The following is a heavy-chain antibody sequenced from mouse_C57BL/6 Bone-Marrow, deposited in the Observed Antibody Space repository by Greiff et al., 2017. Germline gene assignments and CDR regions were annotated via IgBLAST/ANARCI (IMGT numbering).Heavy chain of an antibody. CDR1: GYTFTSYN. Sequence: QVQLQQSGAELVRPGASVKMSCKASGYTFTSYNMHWVKQTPRKGLEWIGAIYPGNVDTSYNQKFKGKATLTVDKSSSTAYMQLSSLTSEDSAVYFCARGGGNYPYYFDYWGQGTTLTVSS. V-gene: IGHV1-12*01. D-gene: IGHD2-1*01. CDR3: ARGGGNYPYYFDY. CDR2: IYPGNVDT. J-gene: IGHJ2*01.